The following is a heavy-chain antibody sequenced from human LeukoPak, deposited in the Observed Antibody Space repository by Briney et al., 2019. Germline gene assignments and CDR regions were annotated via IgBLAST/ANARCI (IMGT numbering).Heavy chain of an antibody. V-gene: IGHV3-30-3*01. CDR1: GFTFNSYA. J-gene: IGHJ5*02. D-gene: IGHD2-2*02. Sequence: PGGSLSLSCAASGFTFNSYAMHWVRQAPGKGLEWVAVISYDGSNKYYADSVKGRFTISRDNSKNTLYLQMNSLRPDDTAVYYCARPLRMVVVPAAIVGKNWFDPWGQGTLVTVSS. CDR2: ISYDGSNK. CDR3: ARPLRMVVVPAAIVGKNWFDP.